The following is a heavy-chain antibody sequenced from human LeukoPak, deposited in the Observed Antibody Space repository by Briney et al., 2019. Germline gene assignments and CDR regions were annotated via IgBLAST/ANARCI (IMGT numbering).Heavy chain of an antibody. CDR1: GFTFSSYS. CDR2: ISANGGST. J-gene: IGHJ4*02. V-gene: IGHV3-64*01. Sequence: GGSLRLSCAASGFTFSSYSMHWVRQAPGKGLKYVSAISANGGSTYYANSVKGRFTISRDNFKNTLYLQMGSLRAEDMAVYYCARDMAGDYYDSGSYGYFDYWGQGTLVTVSS. D-gene: IGHD3-22*01. CDR3: ARDMAGDYYDSGSYGYFDY.